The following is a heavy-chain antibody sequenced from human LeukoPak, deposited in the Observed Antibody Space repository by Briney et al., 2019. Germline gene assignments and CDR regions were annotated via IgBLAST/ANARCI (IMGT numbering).Heavy chain of an antibody. V-gene: IGHV3-33*01. J-gene: IGHJ4*01. Sequence: GGSLRLSCAASGFTFSSCGMHWVRQAPGKGLEWVAVIWYDGSNKYYADSVKGRFTISRDNSKNTLYLQMNSLRAEDTAVYYCARGAVGADYFDYWGQGTLVTVSS. CDR2: IWYDGSNK. CDR3: ARGAVGADYFDY. CDR1: GFTFSSCG. D-gene: IGHD1-26*01.